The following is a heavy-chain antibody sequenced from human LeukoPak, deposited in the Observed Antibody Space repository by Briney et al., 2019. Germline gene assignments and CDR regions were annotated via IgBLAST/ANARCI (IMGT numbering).Heavy chain of an antibody. CDR3: ARAQITFGGVIVSRPTYFDY. J-gene: IGHJ4*02. V-gene: IGHV4-34*01. Sequence: SETLSLTCAVYGGSFSGYYWSWIRQPPGKGLEWIGEINHSGSTNYNPSLKSRVTISVDTSKNQFSLKLSSVTAADTAVYYCARAQITFGGVIVSRPTYFDYWGQGTLVTVSS. CDR2: INHSGST. D-gene: IGHD3-16*02. CDR1: GGSFSGYY.